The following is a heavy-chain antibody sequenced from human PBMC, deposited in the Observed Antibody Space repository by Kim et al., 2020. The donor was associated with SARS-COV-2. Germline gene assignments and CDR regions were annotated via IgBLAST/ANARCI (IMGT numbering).Heavy chain of an antibody. Sequence: TYYADYVKGRFTISRDNSKNTLYLQMNSLRAEDTAVYYCAKSSSSGYLPWGQGTLVTVSS. V-gene: IGHV3-23*01. CDR3: AKSSSSGYLP. D-gene: IGHD3-22*01. CDR2: T. J-gene: IGHJ5*02.